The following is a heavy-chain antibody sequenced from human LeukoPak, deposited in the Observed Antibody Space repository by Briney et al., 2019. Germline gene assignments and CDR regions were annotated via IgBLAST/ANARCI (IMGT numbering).Heavy chain of an antibody. V-gene: IGHV1-18*01. CDR3: ARCRSGFDNDAFDI. CDR2: ISAYNGNT. J-gene: IGHJ3*02. Sequence: GASVKVSCKASGGTFSSYAISWVRQAPGQGLEWMGWISAYNGNTNYAQKLQGRVTMTTDTSTSTAYMELRSLRSDDTAVYYCARCRSGFDNDAFDIWGQGTMVTVSS. D-gene: IGHD1-26*01. CDR1: GGTFSSYA.